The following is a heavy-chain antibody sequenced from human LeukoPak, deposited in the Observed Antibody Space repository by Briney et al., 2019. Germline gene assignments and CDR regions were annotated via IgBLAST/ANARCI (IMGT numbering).Heavy chain of an antibody. Sequence: SVKVSCKASGGTFSSYAISWVRQAPGQGLEWMGGIIPIFGTANYAQKFQGRVTITTDESTSTAYMELSSLRSEDTAVYYCAVAARPVVYYYYMDVWGKGTTVTVSS. D-gene: IGHD6-6*01. CDR2: IIPIFGTA. CDR1: GGTFSSYA. CDR3: AVAARPVVYYYYMDV. V-gene: IGHV1-69*05. J-gene: IGHJ6*03.